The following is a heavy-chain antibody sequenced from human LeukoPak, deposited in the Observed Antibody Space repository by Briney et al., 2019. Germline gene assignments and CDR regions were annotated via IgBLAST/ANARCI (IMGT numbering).Heavy chain of an antibody. CDR2: IYHSGST. Sequence: PSETLSLTCTVSGYSISSGYYWGWIRQPPGKGLEWIGSIYHSGSTYYNPSLKSRVTISVDTSKNQFSLKLSSVTAADTAVYYCASSHYDFWSGYSFDYWDQGTLVTVSS. V-gene: IGHV4-38-2*02. D-gene: IGHD3-3*01. CDR3: ASSHYDFWSGYSFDY. CDR1: GYSISSGYY. J-gene: IGHJ4*02.